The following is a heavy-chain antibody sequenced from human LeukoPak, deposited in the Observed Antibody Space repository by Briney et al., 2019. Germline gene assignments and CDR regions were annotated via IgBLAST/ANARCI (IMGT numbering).Heavy chain of an antibody. J-gene: IGHJ4*02. D-gene: IGHD3-22*01. V-gene: IGHV1-8*01. CDR3: ARGDDSSGYYSD. CDR1: GYTFTSYD. Sequence: ASVKVSCKASGYTFTSYDINWVRQATGQGLEWMGWMNPNSGNTGHAQKFQGRVTMTRNTSISTAYMELSSLRSEDTAVYYCARGDDSSGYYSDWGQGTLVTVSS. CDR2: MNPNSGNT.